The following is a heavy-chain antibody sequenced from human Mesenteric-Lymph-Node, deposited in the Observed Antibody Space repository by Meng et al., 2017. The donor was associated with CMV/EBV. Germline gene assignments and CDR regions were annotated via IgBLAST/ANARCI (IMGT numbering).Heavy chain of an antibody. CDR3: ARDRLPYYDFWSGYYTGLVRGQEYGMDV. CDR1: GGSFSGYY. CDR2: IYHSGGT. V-gene: IGHV4-34*01. J-gene: IGHJ6*02. D-gene: IGHD3-3*01. Sequence: SETLSLTCEVYGGSFSGYYWSWIRQPPGKGLEWIGEIYHSGGTNYSPSLKSRVTISVDTTKNQFFLKLRSVTAADTAVYYCARDRLPYYDFWSGYYTGLVRGQEYGMDVWGQGTTVTVSS.